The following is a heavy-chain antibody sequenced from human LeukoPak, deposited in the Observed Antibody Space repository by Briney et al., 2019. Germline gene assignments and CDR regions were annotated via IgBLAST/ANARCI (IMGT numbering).Heavy chain of an antibody. D-gene: IGHD5-12*01. CDR1: GYTFTGYY. CDR3: ARDFIDIVATTEGY. J-gene: IGHJ4*02. Sequence: ASVKVSCKASGYTFTGYYMHWVRQAPGQGLEWMGWINPNSGGTNYAQKFQGRVTMTRDTSISTAYMELSRLRSDDTAVYYCARDFIDIVATTEGYWGQGTLVTVSS. CDR2: INPNSGGT. V-gene: IGHV1-2*02.